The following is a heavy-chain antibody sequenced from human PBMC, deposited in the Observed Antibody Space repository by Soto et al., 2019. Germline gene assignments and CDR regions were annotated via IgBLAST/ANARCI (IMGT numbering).Heavy chain of an antibody. J-gene: IGHJ4*02. Sequence: GGSLRLSCAASGFPFNNYAMHWVRQAPGKGLEWVAVIWHDGSNEHYADSVKGRFRIARDNSNNTLYLQMNSLRGEDTALYYCARDDVSMVTTFLDYWGMGTMVPSTQ. CDR2: IWHDGSNE. CDR1: GFPFNNYA. V-gene: IGHV3-33*01. D-gene: IGHD2-21*02. CDR3: ARDDVSMVTTFLDY.